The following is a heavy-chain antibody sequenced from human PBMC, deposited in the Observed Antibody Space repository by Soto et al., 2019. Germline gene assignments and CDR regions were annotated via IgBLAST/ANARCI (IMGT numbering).Heavy chain of an antibody. J-gene: IGHJ4*02. CDR3: ARDRNPWLQLRTDFDY. V-gene: IGHV3-33*01. D-gene: IGHD5-12*01. CDR1: GFTFSSYG. Sequence: QVQLVESGGSVVQPGRSLRLSCAASGFTFSSYGMHWVRQAPGKGLEWVAVIWYDGSNKYYADSVKGRFTISRDNSKNTLYLQMNSLRAEDTAVYYCARDRNPWLQLRTDFDYWGQGTLVTVSS. CDR2: IWYDGSNK.